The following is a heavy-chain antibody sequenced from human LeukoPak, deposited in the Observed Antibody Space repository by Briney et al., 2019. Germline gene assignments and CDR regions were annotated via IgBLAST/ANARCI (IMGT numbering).Heavy chain of an antibody. D-gene: IGHD3-22*01. CDR1: GGSISSYY. Sequence: NPSETLSLTCTVSGGSISSYYWSWIRQPPGKGLEWIGYIYYSGSTNYNPSLKSRVTISVDTSKNQFSLKLSSVTAADTAVYYCARDSYYDSSGYQFDYWGQGTLVTVSS. J-gene: IGHJ4*02. CDR3: ARDSYYDSSGYQFDY. V-gene: IGHV4-59*01. CDR2: IYYSGST.